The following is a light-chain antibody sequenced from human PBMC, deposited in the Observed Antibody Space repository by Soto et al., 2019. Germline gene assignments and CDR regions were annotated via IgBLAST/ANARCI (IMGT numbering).Light chain of an antibody. CDR2: GGS. Sequence: EIVLTQSPGTLSLSPGERATLSCRASQSVSGSSLAWYQQKPGQSPRLFIYGGSSRATGIPDRFSGSGSGTYFTLTISRLEPEDFGVYYCQQYGSSPPLTFGGGTKVEIK. J-gene: IGKJ4*01. V-gene: IGKV3-20*01. CDR1: QSVSGSS. CDR3: QQYGSSPPLT.